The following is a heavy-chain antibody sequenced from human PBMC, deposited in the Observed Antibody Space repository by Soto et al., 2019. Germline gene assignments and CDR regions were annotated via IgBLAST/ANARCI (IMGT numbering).Heavy chain of an antibody. D-gene: IGHD6-13*01. CDR3: ATAIPGYSSSWPNTHDY. CDR2: IIPIFGTA. V-gene: IGHV1-69*06. J-gene: IGHJ4*02. CDR1: GGTFSSHA. Sequence: GASVKVSCKASGGTFSSHAISWVRQAPGQGLEWMGGIIPIFGTANYAQKFQGRVTMTADTSTSTAYMELSSLRSEDTAVYYCATAIPGYSSSWPNTHDYWGQGTLVTVSS.